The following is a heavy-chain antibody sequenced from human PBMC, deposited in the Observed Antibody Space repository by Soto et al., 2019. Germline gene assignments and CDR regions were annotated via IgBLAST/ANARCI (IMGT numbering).Heavy chain of an antibody. J-gene: IGHJ4*02. CDR1: GFTFSSYS. Sequence: EVQLVESGGGLVQPGGSLRLSCAASGFTFSSYSMNWVRQAPGKGLEWVSYISSSSSTIYYAGSAKGRFTTSRDNAKNSLYLQMNSLRDEDTAVYYCARDPEDIVVVPADRGFDYWGQGTLVTVSS. V-gene: IGHV3-48*02. CDR2: ISSSSSTI. CDR3: ARDPEDIVVVPADRGFDY. D-gene: IGHD2-2*01.